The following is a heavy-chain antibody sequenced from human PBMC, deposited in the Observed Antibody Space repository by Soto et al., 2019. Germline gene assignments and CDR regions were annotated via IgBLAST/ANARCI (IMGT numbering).Heavy chain of an antibody. J-gene: IGHJ5*02. Sequence: SETLSLTCTVSGGSISSYYWSWIRQPPGKGLEWIGYIYYSGSTNYNPSLKSRVTISVDTSKNQFSLKLSSVTAADTAVYYCAREYYYDSSGYYYSWFDPWGQGTLVTVS. V-gene: IGHV4-59*01. CDR2: IYYSGST. CDR1: GGSISSYY. D-gene: IGHD3-22*01. CDR3: AREYYYDSSGYYYSWFDP.